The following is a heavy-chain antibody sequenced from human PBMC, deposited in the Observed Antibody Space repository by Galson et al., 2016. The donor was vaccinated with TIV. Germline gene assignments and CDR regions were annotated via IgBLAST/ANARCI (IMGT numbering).Heavy chain of an antibody. D-gene: IGHD3-3*01. CDR2: ITNSGLTT. J-gene: IGHJ3*02. CDR3: VRGYDYWTYYRGIDDDAFDI. CDR1: GFTFSTYD. V-gene: IGHV3-48*03. Sequence: SLRLSCAVSGFTFSTYDMNWVRQTPGKGLQWLSYITNSGLTTYYAGSVKGRFSISRDNAKNSLYLQMNSLRAEDSAVYYCVRGYDYWTYYRGIDDDAFDIWGQGKMVTVSS.